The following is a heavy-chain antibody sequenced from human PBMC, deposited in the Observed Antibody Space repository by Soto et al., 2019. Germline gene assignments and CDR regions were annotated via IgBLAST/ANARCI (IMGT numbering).Heavy chain of an antibody. CDR3: ARYSPPKKPYHSNPGWFDP. Sequence: SETLSLTCTVAGCSRNLYYWTWIRQPPGKGLEWIGYVRDTGSTNYNPSLKSRVTISIDTSRNQFSLSLSSVTAADTAVYFCARYSPPKKPYHSNPGWFDPWGQGTLVTVPS. D-gene: IGHD3-22*01. CDR2: VRDTGST. CDR1: GCSRNLYY. V-gene: IGHV4-59*01. J-gene: IGHJ5*02.